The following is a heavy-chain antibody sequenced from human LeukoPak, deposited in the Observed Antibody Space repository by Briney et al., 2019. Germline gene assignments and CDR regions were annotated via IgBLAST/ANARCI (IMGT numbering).Heavy chain of an antibody. CDR1: GYSISSGYY. CDR2: IYHSGST. Sequence: SETLSLTCTVSGYSISSGYYWGWIRQPPGKGLEWIGSIYHSGSTYYNPSLKSRVTISVDTSKNQFSLKLSSVTAADTAVYYCARLVGAPEDWGQGTLVTVSS. V-gene: IGHV4-38-2*02. J-gene: IGHJ4*02. CDR3: ARLVGAPED. D-gene: IGHD1-26*01.